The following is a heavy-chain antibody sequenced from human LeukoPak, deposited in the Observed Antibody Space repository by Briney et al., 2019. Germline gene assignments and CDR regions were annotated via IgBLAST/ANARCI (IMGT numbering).Heavy chain of an antibody. D-gene: IGHD4-23*01. CDR3: ATHDYGGMWAFDI. V-gene: IGHV1-69*01. CDR2: IIPIFGTA. J-gene: IGHJ3*02. CDR1: GGTFSSYA. Sequence: SVKVSCKASGGTFSSYAISWVRQAPGQGLEWMGGIIPIFGTANYAQKFQGRVTITADESTSTAYMELSSLRSEDTAAYYCATHDYGGMWAFDIWGQGTMVTVSS.